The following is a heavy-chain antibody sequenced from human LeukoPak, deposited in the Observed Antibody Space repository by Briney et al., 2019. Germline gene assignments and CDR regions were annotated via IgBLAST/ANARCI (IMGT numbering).Heavy chain of an antibody. J-gene: IGHJ6*02. CDR1: GYTFTSYD. CDR3: ARGRSDYYYYYGMDV. Sequence: GASVKVSCKASGYTFTSYDINWVRQATGQGLEWIGWMNPNSGNTGYAQKFQGRVTMTRNTSISTAYMELSSLRSEDTAVYYCARGRSDYYYYYGMDVWGQGTTVTVSS. CDR2: MNPNSGNT. V-gene: IGHV1-8*01. D-gene: IGHD3-3*01.